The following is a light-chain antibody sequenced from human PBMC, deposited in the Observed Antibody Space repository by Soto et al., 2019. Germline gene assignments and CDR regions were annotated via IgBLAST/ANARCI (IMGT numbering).Light chain of an antibody. CDR3: QQYINWPGT. CDR1: QSVSSN. CDR2: GAS. V-gene: IGKV3-15*01. J-gene: IGKJ1*01. Sequence: EIVMTQSPATLSVSPGERATLSCRASQSVSSNLAWYQQKPGQAPRLLIYGASTRATGIPARFSGSGSGTEFTLTISSLQSEDFAVYYCQQYINWPGTFGQGTTVDIK.